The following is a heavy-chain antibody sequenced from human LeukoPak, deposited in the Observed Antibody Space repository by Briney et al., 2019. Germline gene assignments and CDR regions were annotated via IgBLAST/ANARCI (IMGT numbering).Heavy chain of an antibody. Sequence: EASVKVSCKASGYTFGTHWMHWVRQAPGQGLEWMGSINPNSGGTNYAQKFQGRVTMTRDTSTSTVYMELSSLRSEDTAVYYCARRETDYYDSSGLQFDYWGQGTLVTVSS. CDR3: ARRETDYYDSSGLQFDY. CDR1: GYTFGTHW. V-gene: IGHV1-2*02. CDR2: INPNSGGT. D-gene: IGHD3-22*01. J-gene: IGHJ4*02.